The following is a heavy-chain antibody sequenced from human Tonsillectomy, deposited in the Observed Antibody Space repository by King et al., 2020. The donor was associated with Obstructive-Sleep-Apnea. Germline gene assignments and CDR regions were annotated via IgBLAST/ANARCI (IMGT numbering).Heavy chain of an antibody. Sequence: VQLVESGGGLVQPGRSLRLSCAASGFTFDDYAMHWVRQAPGKGLEWAPGIGWNRGSIDYADSVKGRFTISRDNAKNSLYLQMNSLRAEDTALYYCAKDIWTPWGYTYGLDYWGQGTLVIVSS. CDR1: GFTFDDYA. D-gene: IGHD5-18*01. CDR3: AKDIWTPWGYTYGLDY. J-gene: IGHJ4*02. CDR2: IGWNRGSI. V-gene: IGHV3-9*01.